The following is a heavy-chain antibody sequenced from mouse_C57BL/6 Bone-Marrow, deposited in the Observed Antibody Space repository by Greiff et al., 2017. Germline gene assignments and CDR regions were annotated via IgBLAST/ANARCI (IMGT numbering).Heavy chain of an antibody. CDR3: ANSLLVTTVLGGY. V-gene: IGHV14-2*01. J-gene: IGHJ2*01. Sequence: EVQLQQSGAELVKPGASVKLSCTASGFNIKAYYMHWVKQRTEQGLEWIGRIDPEDGETKYAPKFQAKATIAADTSANTAYLQLSSLKSEDTAVNYSANSLLVTTVLGGYWGQGTTLTVSS. CDR2: IDPEDGET. D-gene: IGHD1-1*01. CDR1: GFNIKAYY.